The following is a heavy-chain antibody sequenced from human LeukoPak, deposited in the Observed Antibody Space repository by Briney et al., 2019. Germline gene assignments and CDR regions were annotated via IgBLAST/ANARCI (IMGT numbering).Heavy chain of an antibody. J-gene: IGHJ6*02. CDR3: AKDHDHGGNWVRSYGMDV. Sequence: GGSLRLSCAASGFTFSTYAMSWVRQAPGKWLEWVSTISGSGGSTYYADSVKGRFTISRDNSKNTLYLQMNSLRAEDTALYYCAKDHDHGGNWVRSYGMDVWGQGTTVTVSS. D-gene: IGHD4-23*01. V-gene: IGHV3-23*01. CDR2: ISGSGGST. CDR1: GFTFSTYA.